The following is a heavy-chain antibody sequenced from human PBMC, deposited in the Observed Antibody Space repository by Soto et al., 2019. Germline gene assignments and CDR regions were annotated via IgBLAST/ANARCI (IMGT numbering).Heavy chain of an antibody. CDR1: GYSFTSYW. J-gene: IGHJ3*02. D-gene: IGHD2-2*01. CDR2: IDPSDSYT. Sequence: GESLKISCRGSGYSFTSYWISWVRQMPGKGLEWMGRIDPSDSYTNYSPSFQGHVTISADKSISTAYLQWSSLKASDTAMYYCARPYYCSSTSCDDAFDIWGQGTMVTVS. CDR3: ARPYYCSSTSCDDAFDI. V-gene: IGHV5-10-1*01.